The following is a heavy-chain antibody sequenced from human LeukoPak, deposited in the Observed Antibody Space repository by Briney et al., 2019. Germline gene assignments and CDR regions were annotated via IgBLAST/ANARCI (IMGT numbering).Heavy chain of an antibody. CDR3: ARSSYSSSSSV. CDR2: INSDGSEG. CDR1: GFTLSDCS. J-gene: IGHJ3*01. V-gene: IGHV3-7*03. Sequence: GGSLRLSCAASGFTLSDCSVIWLRQAPGKGLEWVASINSDGSEGYYADVVKGRFTISRDNAKNSLYLQINSLRAEDTAVYYCARSSYSSSSSVWGQGTMVTVSS. D-gene: IGHD6-6*01.